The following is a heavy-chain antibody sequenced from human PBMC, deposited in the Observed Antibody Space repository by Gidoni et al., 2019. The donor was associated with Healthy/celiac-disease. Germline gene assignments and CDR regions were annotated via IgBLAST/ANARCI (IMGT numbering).Heavy chain of an antibody. CDR1: GFTFSSYA. J-gene: IGHJ3*02. CDR3: ARTIVVVVETERNDAFDI. Sequence: QVQLVESGGGVVQPGRSLRLSCAASGFTFSSYAMHWVRQAPGKGLEWVAFISYDGSNKYYADSVKGRFTISRDNSKNTLYLQMNSLRAEDTAVYYCARTIVVVVETERNDAFDIWGQGTMVTVSS. D-gene: IGHD2-15*01. CDR2: ISYDGSNK. V-gene: IGHV3-30*04.